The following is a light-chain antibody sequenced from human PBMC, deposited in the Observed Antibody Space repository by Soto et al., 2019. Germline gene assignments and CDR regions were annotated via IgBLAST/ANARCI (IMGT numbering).Light chain of an antibody. CDR3: QQYNNRPPWT. Sequence: EIVMTQSPATLSVSPGERATLSCRASQSVGRSLAWCQQKPGQAPRLLIFAASTRATGIPARFSGSGSGTEFSLTITSLQSEDFALYYCQQYNNRPPWTFGQGTKVDIK. CDR2: AAS. V-gene: IGKV3-15*01. CDR1: QSVGRS. J-gene: IGKJ1*01.